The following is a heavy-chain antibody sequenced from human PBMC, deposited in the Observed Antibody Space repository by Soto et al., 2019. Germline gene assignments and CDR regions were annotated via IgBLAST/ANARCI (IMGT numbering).Heavy chain of an antibody. CDR3: ARQIYDSDTGPNCQYCFDS. D-gene: IGHD3-22*01. V-gene: IGHV5-10-1*01. CDR2: IDPSDSQT. J-gene: IGHJ4*02. CDR1: GYSFAGYW. Sequence: GESLKISCKGSGYSFAGYWITWVRQKPGKGLEWMGRIDPSDSQTYYSPSFRGHVTISVTKSITTVFLQWSSLRASDTAMYYCARQIYDSDTGPNCQYCFDSWGQGTPVTVSS.